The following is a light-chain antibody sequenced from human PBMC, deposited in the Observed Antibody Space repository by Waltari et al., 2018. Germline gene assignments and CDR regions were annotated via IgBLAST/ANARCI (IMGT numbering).Light chain of an antibody. J-gene: IGLJ3*02. V-gene: IGLV4-69*01. CDR3: QTGGDGTWV. Sequence: QQPGKGPRYLMKVNSYGSHSKGDEIPDRFAGSSSGPERYLTIASRQSDDEADYYCQTGGDGTWVFGGGTKLTVL. CDR2: VNSYGSH.